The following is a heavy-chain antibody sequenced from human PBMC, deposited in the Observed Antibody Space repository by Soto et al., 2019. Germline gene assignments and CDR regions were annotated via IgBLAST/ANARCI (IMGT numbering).Heavy chain of an antibody. D-gene: IGHD5-12*01. V-gene: IGHV4-31*03. CDR1: GGSISSGGYY. Sequence: PSETLSLTCTVSGGSISSGGYYWSWIRQHPGKGLEWIGYIYYSGSTYYNPSLKSRVTISVDTSKNQFSLKLSSVTAADTAVYYCARSGLRWLRFGGAFDIWGQGTMVTVSS. CDR2: IYYSGST. J-gene: IGHJ3*02. CDR3: ARSGLRWLRFGGAFDI.